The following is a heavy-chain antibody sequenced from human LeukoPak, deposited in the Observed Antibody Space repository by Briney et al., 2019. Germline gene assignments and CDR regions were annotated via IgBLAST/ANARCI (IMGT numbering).Heavy chain of an antibody. V-gene: IGHV4-59*01. J-gene: IGHJ4*02. CDR2: IYYSGST. CDR1: GGSISPYY. CDR3: ARAGGDYSNYFDY. Sequence: SETLSLTCTASGGSISPYYWSWIRQPPGKGLEWIGYIYYSGSTNYNPSLKSRVTISVDTSKNQFSLKLSSVTAADTAVYYCARAGGDYSNYFDYWGQGTLVTVSS. D-gene: IGHD4-11*01.